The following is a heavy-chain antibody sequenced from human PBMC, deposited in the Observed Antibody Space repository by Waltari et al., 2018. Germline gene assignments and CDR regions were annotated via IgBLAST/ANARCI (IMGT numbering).Heavy chain of an antibody. CDR2: MNHESSCT. V-gene: IGHV1-2*02. D-gene: IGHD6-19*01. CDR1: GYTFTGYY. CDR3: ARDLLRQWNGFDT. J-gene: IGHJ5*02. Sequence: QVQLVQSGAELKKPGASVTVSCKASGYTFTGYYMHWVHQSPGQGRDWLGGMNHESSCTKNDTKLQRGCVTTRDKSSRTAYMELRRMRYDDTAVDYCARDLLRQWNGFDTWGQGTLVTVSS.